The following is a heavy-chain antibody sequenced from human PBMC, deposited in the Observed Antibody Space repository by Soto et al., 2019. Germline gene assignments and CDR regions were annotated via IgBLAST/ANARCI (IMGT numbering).Heavy chain of an antibody. D-gene: IGHD6-6*01. CDR1: GFTFSSYA. CDR3: AKGRIVSSSSGGFDY. Sequence: PGGSLRLSCAASGFTFSSYAMSWVRQAPWKGLEWVSAISGSGGITYYADSVKGRFTISRDNSKNTLYLQMNSLRAEDTAIYYCAKGRIVSSSSGGFDYWGQGTLVTVSS. J-gene: IGHJ4*02. CDR2: ISGSGGIT. V-gene: IGHV3-23*01.